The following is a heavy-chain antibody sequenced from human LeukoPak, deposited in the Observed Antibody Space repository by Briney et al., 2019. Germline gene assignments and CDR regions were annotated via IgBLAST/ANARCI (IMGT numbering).Heavy chain of an antibody. D-gene: IGHD1-26*01. CDR1: GCSISSSSYY. Sequence: SETLSLTCAVSGCSISSSSYYWGWIRQPPGKGLEWVGSIYYSGSTYYNPSLKSRVTISVDTSKNQFSLKLSSVTAADTAVYYCARGTWDYMDVWGKGTTVTVSS. CDR3: ARGTWDYMDV. CDR2: IYYSGST. J-gene: IGHJ6*03. V-gene: IGHV4-39*07.